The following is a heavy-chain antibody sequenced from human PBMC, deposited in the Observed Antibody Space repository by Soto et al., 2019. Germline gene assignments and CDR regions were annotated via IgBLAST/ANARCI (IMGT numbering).Heavy chain of an antibody. J-gene: IGHJ4*01. V-gene: IGHV4-59*01. CDR2: IYYPGDT. CDR3: ARYARIPDY. Sequence: SETLSLTCTASGASIARYYSIWFRLPPGQRLESVGYIYYPGDTNSNPSLKGRLTISIDTSKNQFSLKLSSVSAADTAIYYCARYARIPDYCGHGSLVTVSS. D-gene: IGHD2-2*01. CDR1: GASIARYY.